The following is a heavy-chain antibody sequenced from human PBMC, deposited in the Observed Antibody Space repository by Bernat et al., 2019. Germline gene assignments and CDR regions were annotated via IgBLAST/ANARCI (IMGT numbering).Heavy chain of an antibody. Sequence: QVQLVESGGGVVQPGRSLRLSCAASGFTFSSYAMHWVRQAPGKGLEWVAVISYDGSNKYYADSVKGRFTISRDNSKNTLYLQMNSLRAEDTAVYYCASLQVYIWGSYHDAFDIWGQGTMVTVSS. D-gene: IGHD3-16*02. CDR3: ASLQVYIWGSYHDAFDI. CDR2: ISYDGSNK. J-gene: IGHJ3*02. V-gene: IGHV3-30*01. CDR1: GFTFSSYA.